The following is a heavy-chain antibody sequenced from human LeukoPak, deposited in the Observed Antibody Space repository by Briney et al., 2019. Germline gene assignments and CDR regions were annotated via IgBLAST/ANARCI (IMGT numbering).Heavy chain of an antibody. Sequence: PGGSLRLSCAASGFTFSSYAMSWVRQAPGKGLEWVSAISGSGGGTYYADYVKGRFTISRDNSKNTLYLQMNSLRAEDTAVYYCARGRHYYDSSGPVDYWGQGTLVTVSS. CDR3: ARGRHYYDSSGPVDY. V-gene: IGHV3-23*01. CDR2: ISGSGGGT. J-gene: IGHJ4*02. CDR1: GFTFSSYA. D-gene: IGHD3-22*01.